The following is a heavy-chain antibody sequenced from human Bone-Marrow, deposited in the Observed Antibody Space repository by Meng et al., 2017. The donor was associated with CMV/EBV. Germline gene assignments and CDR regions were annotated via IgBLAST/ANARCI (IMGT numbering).Heavy chain of an antibody. D-gene: IGHD5-18*01. CDR3: ARDLWGYNFGDY. J-gene: IGHJ4*02. CDR2: IYSAGNT. Sequence: SCKASGFNVSSDFMSWVRQAPGMGLEWLSVIYSAGNTYYADSVKGRFTISRDNSKNTLYLQMNSLRPEDTAVYYCARDLWGYNFGDYWGQGTLVTVSS. CDR1: GFNVSSDF. V-gene: IGHV3-66*02.